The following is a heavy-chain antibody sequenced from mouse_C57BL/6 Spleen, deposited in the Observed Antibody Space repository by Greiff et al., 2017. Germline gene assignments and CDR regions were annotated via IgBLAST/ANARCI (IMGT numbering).Heavy chain of an antibody. CDR3: ARRDYDVSCWYLDV. Sequence: QVQLKQPGAELVKPGASVKMSCKASGYTFTSYWITWVKQRPGQGLVWIGDIYPGSGSTNYTEKFKSKATLTVDPSSSTAYMQLSSLTSDVSAVYYCARRDYDVSCWYLDVWGKGTTVTVSS. CDR2: IYPGSGST. CDR1: GYTFTSYW. D-gene: IGHD2-4*01. V-gene: IGHV1-55*01. J-gene: IGHJ1*03.